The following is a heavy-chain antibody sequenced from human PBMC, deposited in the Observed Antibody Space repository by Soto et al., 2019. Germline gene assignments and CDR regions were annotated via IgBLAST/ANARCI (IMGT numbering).Heavy chain of an antibody. D-gene: IGHD1-26*01. CDR1: GGSISSGDYS. V-gene: IGHV4-30-4*01. J-gene: IGHJ4*02. CDR2: IYYSGST. Sequence: QVQLQESGPGLVKPSQTLSLTCTVSGGSISSGDYSWRWIRQPPGKGLEWIGYIYYSGSTYYNPSLKSRVTISVDTSKNQFSLKLRSVTAADTAVYYCARAVRGSYYDYWGQGTLVTVSS. CDR3: ARAVRGSYYDY.